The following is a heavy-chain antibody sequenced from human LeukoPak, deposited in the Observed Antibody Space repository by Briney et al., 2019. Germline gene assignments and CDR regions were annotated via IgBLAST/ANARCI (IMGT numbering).Heavy chain of an antibody. D-gene: IGHD1-26*01. Sequence: PSETLSLTCTVSGGSISSYYWSWIRQPPGKGLEWIGYIYYSGSTNYNPSLKSRATISVDTSKNQFSLKLSSVTAADTAVYYCARHPGQRGSYYLYYFDSWGQGTLVTVSS. CDR2: IYYSGST. CDR1: GGSISSYY. V-gene: IGHV4-59*08. J-gene: IGHJ4*02. CDR3: ARHPGQRGSYYLYYFDS.